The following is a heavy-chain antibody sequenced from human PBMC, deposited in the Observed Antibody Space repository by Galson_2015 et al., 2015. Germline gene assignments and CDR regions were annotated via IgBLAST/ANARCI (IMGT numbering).Heavy chain of an antibody. V-gene: IGHV3-48*02. CDR2: ISDSSYTI. Sequence: SLRLSCAASGFTFNSYTMNWVRQAPGRGLEWVSYISDSSYTIYYADSVKGRFSISRDNAKNSLYLQMNSLRDEDTAVYYCARGPLYYDLWSADHWGQGTLVTVSS. CDR3: ARGPLYYDLWSADH. D-gene: IGHD3-3*01. J-gene: IGHJ5*02. CDR1: GFTFNSYT.